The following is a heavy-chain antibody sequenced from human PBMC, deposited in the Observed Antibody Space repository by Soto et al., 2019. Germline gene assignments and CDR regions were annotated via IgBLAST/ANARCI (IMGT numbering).Heavy chain of an antibody. D-gene: IGHD2-2*01. Sequence: ASVKVSCKASGYTFTGYYMHWVRQAPGQGLEWMEWINPNSGGTNYAQKFQGRVTMTRDTSISTAYMELSRLRSDDTAVYYCARGAHYPYPWFDPWGQGTLVTVSS. CDR1: GYTFTGYY. CDR3: ARGAHYPYPWFDP. J-gene: IGHJ5*02. CDR2: INPNSGGT. V-gene: IGHV1-2*02.